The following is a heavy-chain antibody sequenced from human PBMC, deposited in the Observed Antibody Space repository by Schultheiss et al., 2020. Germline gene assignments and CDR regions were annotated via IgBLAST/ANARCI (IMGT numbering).Heavy chain of an antibody. CDR2: ISSSGSTI. D-gene: IGHD3-22*01. CDR3: AKGYYDSSGYYYSFDY. CDR1: GFTFSDYY. Sequence: GGSLRLSCAASGFTFSDYYMSWIRQAPGKGLEWVSYISSSGSTIYYADSVKGRFTISRDNSKNTLYLQMNSLRAEDTAVYYCAKGYYDSSGYYYSFDYWGEGTLVSV. V-gene: IGHV3-11*01. J-gene: IGHJ4*02.